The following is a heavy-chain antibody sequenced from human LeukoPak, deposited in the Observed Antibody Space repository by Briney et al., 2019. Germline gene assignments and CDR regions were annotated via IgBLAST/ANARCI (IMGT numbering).Heavy chain of an antibody. CDR3: ASNYYYDSSGYYSNY. Sequence: SVKVSCTASGGTFSSYAISWVRQAPGQGLEWMGGIIPSFGTANYAQKFQGRVTITADESTSTAYMELSSLRSEDTAVYYCASNYYYDSSGYYSNYWGQGTLVTVSS. V-gene: IGHV1-69*13. D-gene: IGHD3-22*01. CDR1: GGTFSSYA. CDR2: IIPSFGTA. J-gene: IGHJ4*02.